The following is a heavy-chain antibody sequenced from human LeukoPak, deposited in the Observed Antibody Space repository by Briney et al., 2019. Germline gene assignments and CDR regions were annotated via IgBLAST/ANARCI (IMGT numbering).Heavy chain of an antibody. D-gene: IGHD5-24*01. CDR1: GYSFPNYW. J-gene: IGHJ4*02. CDR2: IYPADSDT. V-gene: IGHV5-51*01. Sequence: GESLKISCKGSGYSFPNYWIGWVRQMPGHGLEWMGIIYPADSDTRYSPAFQGQVTISADKSINAAYLQWTSLKASDTAMYYCARRKGDGYNSPFDYWGQGTLVTVSS. CDR3: ARRKGDGYNSPFDY.